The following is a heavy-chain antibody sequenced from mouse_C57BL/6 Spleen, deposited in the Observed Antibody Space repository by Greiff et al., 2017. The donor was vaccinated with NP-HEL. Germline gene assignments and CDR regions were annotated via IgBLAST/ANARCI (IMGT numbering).Heavy chain of an antibody. D-gene: IGHD2-3*01. J-gene: IGHJ3*01. V-gene: IGHV1-69*01. CDR1: GYTFTSYW. CDR2: IDPSDSYT. CDR3: AILGEGLLPFAY. Sequence: VQLQQSGAELVMPGASVKLSCKASGYTFTSYWMHWVKQRPGQGLEWIGEIDPSDSYTNYNQKFKGKSTLTVDKASSTAYMQLSSLTSEDSAVYYCAILGEGLLPFAYWGQGTLVTVSA.